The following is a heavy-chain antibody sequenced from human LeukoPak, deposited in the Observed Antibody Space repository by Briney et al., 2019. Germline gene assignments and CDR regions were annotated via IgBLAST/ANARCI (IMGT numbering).Heavy chain of an antibody. J-gene: IGHJ3*02. D-gene: IGHD7-27*01. Sequence: PSETLSLTCAVYGGSFNGYYWSWIRQPPGKGLEWIGEINHSGSTNYSPSLKSRVTLSVDTSKNQLSLKLSSVTAADTAVYYCAKFNSNWGAFDIWGQGTMVIVSS. CDR3: AKFNSNWGAFDI. V-gene: IGHV4-34*01. CDR2: INHSGST. CDR1: GGSFNGYY.